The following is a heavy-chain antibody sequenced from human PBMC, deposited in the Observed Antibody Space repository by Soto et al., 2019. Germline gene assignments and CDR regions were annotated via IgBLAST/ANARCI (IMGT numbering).Heavy chain of an antibody. CDR3: ARGSITIIVVAPDY. CDR1: GGSISSYY. D-gene: IGHD3-22*01. Sequence: ETLSLTCTVSGGSISSYYWSWIRQPPGKGLEWIGYIYYSGSTNYNPSLKSRVTISVDTSKNQFSLKLSSVTAADTAVYYCARGSITIIVVAPDYWGQGTLVTVSS. CDR2: IYYSGST. J-gene: IGHJ4*02. V-gene: IGHV4-59*12.